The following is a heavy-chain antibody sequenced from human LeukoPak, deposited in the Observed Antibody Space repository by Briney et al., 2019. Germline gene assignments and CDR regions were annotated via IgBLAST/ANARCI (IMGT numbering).Heavy chain of an antibody. Sequence: GGSLRLSCAASGFTFTTYWMSWVRQAPGKGLEWVANIDNGGSDKYYVDSVEGRFTISRDNAKNSLYLQMNSLRAEDTAVYYCARERWLRPDYWGQGILVTVSS. CDR2: IDNGGSDK. CDR3: ARERWLRPDY. D-gene: IGHD5-24*01. J-gene: IGHJ4*02. V-gene: IGHV3-7*01. CDR1: GFTFTTYW.